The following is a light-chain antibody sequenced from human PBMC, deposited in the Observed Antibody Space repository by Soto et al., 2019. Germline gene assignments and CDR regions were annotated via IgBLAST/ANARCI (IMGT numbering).Light chain of an antibody. J-gene: IGKJ4*01. CDR3: QQYNSWPLT. V-gene: IGKV3-15*01. Sequence: ETGMTQSPATLSVSPGERATLSCRASQSVSTNLAWYQQKPGQTPRLLIYDASIRATSGPANFSGSGSGTEFTLTIGSLQSEDFAVYYCQQYNSWPLTFGGGTKVEIK. CDR1: QSVSTN. CDR2: DAS.